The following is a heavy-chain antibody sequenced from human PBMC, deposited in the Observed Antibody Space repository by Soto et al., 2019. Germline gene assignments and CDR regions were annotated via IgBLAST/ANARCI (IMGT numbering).Heavy chain of an antibody. CDR2: IKQDGSEK. CDR1: GFTFSSYW. CDR3: ARDDRIAGGDWFDP. Sequence: GGSLRLSCAASGFTFSSYWMSWVRQAPGKGLEWVANIKQDGSEKYYVDSVKGRFTISRDNAKNSLYLQMNSLRAEDTAVYYCARDDRIAGGDWFDPWGQGTLVTVSS. V-gene: IGHV3-7*01. D-gene: IGHD6-13*01. J-gene: IGHJ5*02.